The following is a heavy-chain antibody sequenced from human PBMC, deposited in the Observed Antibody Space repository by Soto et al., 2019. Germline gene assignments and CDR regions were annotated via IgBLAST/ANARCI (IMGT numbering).Heavy chain of an antibody. V-gene: IGHV3-30*18. D-gene: IGHD3-3*01. CDR2: ISYDGSNK. CDR3: AKDLITPSDFWSGYPHYYYYGMDV. Sequence: QVQLVESGGGVVQPGRSLRLSCAASGFTFSSYGMHWVRQAPGKGLEWVAVISYDGSNKYYADSVKGRFTISRDNSKNTLYLQMNSLRAEDTAVYYCAKDLITPSDFWSGYPHYYYYGMDVWGQGTTVTVSS. J-gene: IGHJ6*02. CDR1: GFTFSSYG.